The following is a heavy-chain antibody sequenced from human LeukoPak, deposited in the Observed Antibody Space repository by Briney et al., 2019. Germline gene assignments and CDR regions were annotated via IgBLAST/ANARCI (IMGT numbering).Heavy chain of an antibody. CDR2: TYYRSKWYN. Sequence: SQTLSLTCAISGDSVSTNNAGWNWIRQSPSRGLEWLGRTYYRSKWYNDYAVSVKSRITINPDTSKNQLSLQLNSVTPEDTAVYYCARGAFSLDFDCWGQGTLVTVSS. D-gene: IGHD3-3*01. V-gene: IGHV6-1*01. J-gene: IGHJ4*02. CDR1: GDSVSTNNAG. CDR3: ARGAFSLDFDC.